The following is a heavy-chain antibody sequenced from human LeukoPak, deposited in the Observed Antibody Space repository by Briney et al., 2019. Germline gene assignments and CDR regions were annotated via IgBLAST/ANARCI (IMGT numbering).Heavy chain of an antibody. Sequence: ASVKVSCKASGYTFTSYGISWVRQAPGQGLEWMGWISAYNGNTSYAQKLQGRVTMTTDTSTSTAYMELRSLRSDDTAVYYCARDHGTVTPLLHYYYYYGMDVWGQGTTVTVSS. CDR1: GYTFTSYG. V-gene: IGHV1-18*01. D-gene: IGHD4-11*01. CDR2: ISAYNGNT. J-gene: IGHJ6*02. CDR3: ARDHGTVTPLLHYYYYYGMDV.